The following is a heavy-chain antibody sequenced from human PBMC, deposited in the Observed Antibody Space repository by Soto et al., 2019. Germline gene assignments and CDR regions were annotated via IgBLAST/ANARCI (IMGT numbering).Heavy chain of an antibody. J-gene: IGHJ4*02. CDR1: GGTFSSYT. D-gene: IGHD2-15*01. CDR3: ARDARYGGNPY. Sequence: QVQLVQSGAEVKKPGSSVKVSCKASGGTFSSYTISWVRQAPGQGLEWMGRIIPILGIANYAQKFQGRVTITADKSTSTAYMELSSLRSEDTAVYYCARDARYGGNPYWGQGTLVTVSS. CDR2: IIPILGIA. V-gene: IGHV1-69*08.